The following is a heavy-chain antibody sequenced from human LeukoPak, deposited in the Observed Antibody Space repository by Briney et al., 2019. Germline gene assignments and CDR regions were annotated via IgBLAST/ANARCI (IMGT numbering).Heavy chain of an antibody. CDR3: AKYGRSGYSSGMDV. CDR2: INVSGGST. D-gene: IGHD2-15*01. J-gene: IGHJ6*02. Sequence: PGGSLRLSCAASGFTFSSYASTWVRQAPGKGLEWVSTINVSGGSTYYADSVKGRFTLSRDNSKNTLYLQMNSLRAEDTAVYYCAKYGRSGYSSGMDVWGQGTTVTVSS. CDR1: GFTFSSYA. V-gene: IGHV3-23*01.